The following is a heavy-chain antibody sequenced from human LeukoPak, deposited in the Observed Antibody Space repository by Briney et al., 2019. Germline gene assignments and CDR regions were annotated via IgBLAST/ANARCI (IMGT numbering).Heavy chain of an antibody. J-gene: IGHJ3*02. CDR1: GASVSSGSYY. CDR2: IYYSGST. Sequence: PSETLSLTCNVSGASVSSGSYYWSWIRQPPGKELEWIGYIYYSGSTSYNPSLKSRVTISVDKSKNQFSLKLSSVTAADTAVYYCAREPVTVTTGNDAFDIWGQGTMVTVSS. CDR3: AREPVTVTTGNDAFDI. V-gene: IGHV4-61*01. D-gene: IGHD4-17*01.